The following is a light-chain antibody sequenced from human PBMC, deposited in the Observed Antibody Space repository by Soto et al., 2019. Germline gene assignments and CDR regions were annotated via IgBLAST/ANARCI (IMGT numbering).Light chain of an antibody. CDR2: LGS. V-gene: IGKV2-28*01. Sequence: DIVMTQSPLSLPVTPGEPASISCRSSQSILHSNGYNYWDWYLQKPGQSPRLLIYLGSNRASGVPDRLIGSGSGTDFTLYSSRVEAEDVGAYYCMQALRRPVTFGQGARQEIK. J-gene: IGKJ2*01. CDR1: QSILHSNGYNY. CDR3: MQALRRPVT.